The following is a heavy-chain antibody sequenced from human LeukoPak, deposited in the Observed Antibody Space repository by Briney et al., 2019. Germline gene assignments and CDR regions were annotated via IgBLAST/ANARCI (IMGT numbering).Heavy chain of an antibody. J-gene: IGHJ4*02. CDR1: GGSFSGYY. CDR3: ARTRYYYNSRSYGAPYYFDY. CDR2: IKHSGSI. D-gene: IGHD3-10*01. V-gene: IGHV4-34*01. Sequence: SETLSLTCAVYGGSFSGYYWSWIRQPPGKGLEWIGEIKHSGSINYNPSLKSRVTISVDTSKNQFSLKLSSVTAADTAVYYCARTRYYYNSRSYGAPYYFDYWGQGTLVTVSS.